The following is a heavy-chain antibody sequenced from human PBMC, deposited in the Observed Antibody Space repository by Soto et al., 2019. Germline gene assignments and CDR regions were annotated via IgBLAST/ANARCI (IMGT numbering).Heavy chain of an antibody. CDR3: ARGAPLIGAAVYFDY. V-gene: IGHV4-59*01. Sequence: SETLSLTCTVSGGSISSYYWSWIRQPPGKGLEWIGYIYYSGSTNYNPSLKSRVTISVDTSKNQFSLKLSSVTAADTAVYYCARGAPLIGAAVYFDYWGQGTLVTVSS. J-gene: IGHJ4*02. D-gene: IGHD6-13*01. CDR1: GGSISSYY. CDR2: IYYSGST.